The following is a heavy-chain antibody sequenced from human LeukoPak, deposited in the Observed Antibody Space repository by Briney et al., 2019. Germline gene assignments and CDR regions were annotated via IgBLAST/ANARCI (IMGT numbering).Heavy chain of an antibody. CDR2: IIPIFGTA. Sequence: ASVTVSCKASGGTFSSYAISWVRQAPGQGLEWMGGIIPIFGTANYAQKFQGRVTITTDESTSTAYMELSSLRSEDTAVYYCAGPYGGALDYWGQGTLVTVSS. J-gene: IGHJ4*02. CDR1: GGTFSSYA. CDR3: AGPYGGALDY. D-gene: IGHD3-10*01. V-gene: IGHV1-69*05.